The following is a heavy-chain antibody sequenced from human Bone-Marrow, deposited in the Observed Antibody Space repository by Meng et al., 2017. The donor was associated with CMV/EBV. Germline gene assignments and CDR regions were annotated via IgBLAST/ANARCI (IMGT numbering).Heavy chain of an antibody. CDR2: ISAYNGNT. CDR3: ARDHYDFWSGYYGYYYYYYGMDV. D-gene: IGHD3-3*01. Sequence: ASVKVSCKASGYTFTSYGISWVRQAPGQGLEWMGWISAYNGNTNYAQKLQGRVTMTTDTSTSTAYMELRSLRSDDTAVYYCARDHYDFWSGYYGYYYYYYGMDVWGQGTTVTGSS. V-gene: IGHV1-18*01. J-gene: IGHJ6*02. CDR1: GYTFTSYG.